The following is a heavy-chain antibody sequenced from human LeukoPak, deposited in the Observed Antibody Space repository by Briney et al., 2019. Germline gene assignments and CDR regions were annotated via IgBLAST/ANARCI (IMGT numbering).Heavy chain of an antibody. Sequence: GGSLRLSCAASGLTFSSYWMSWVRQAPGKGLGWEAVISYDGSNKYYADSVKGRFTISRDNSKNTLYLQMNSLRAEDTAVYYCAKRPDILTGFYGMDVWGQGTTVTVSS. V-gene: IGHV3-30*18. CDR1: GLTFSSYW. D-gene: IGHD3-9*01. CDR2: ISYDGSNK. J-gene: IGHJ6*02. CDR3: AKRPDILTGFYGMDV.